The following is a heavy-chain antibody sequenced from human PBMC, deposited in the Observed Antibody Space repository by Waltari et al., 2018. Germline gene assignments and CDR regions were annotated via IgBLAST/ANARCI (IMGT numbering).Heavy chain of an antibody. J-gene: IGHJ4*02. D-gene: IGHD4-17*01. Sequence: EVQLVESGGGLVKPGGSLRLSCAASGFPIPTFGLSWVRQAPGKGLEWFSSSTDGGAYLYYADSVRGRFTVSIDNAKNSLHLQMNNLRAEDTAVYYCARALTTPNDFWGQGTLVTVSS. CDR2: STDGGAYL. CDR1: GFPIPTFG. V-gene: IGHV3-21*03. CDR3: ARALTTPNDF.